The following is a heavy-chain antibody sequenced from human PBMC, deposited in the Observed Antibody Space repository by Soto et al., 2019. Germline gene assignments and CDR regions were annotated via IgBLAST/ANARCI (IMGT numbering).Heavy chain of an antibody. J-gene: IGHJ5*02. CDR1: GYTFTGYY. CDR2: IKSFNGDT. D-gene: IGHD3-9*01. CDR3: ARVVSPYYDVLTGNWFDP. Sequence: QVQLVQSGAEVKEPGASVKVSCKASGYTFTGYYMHWAGQAPGQGLEWMGWIKSFNGDTNYAQKFQGRVTLTRDTSISTAYMELSRLKSDDTAVYYCARVVSPYYDVLTGNWFDPWGQGTLVTVSS. V-gene: IGHV1-2*02.